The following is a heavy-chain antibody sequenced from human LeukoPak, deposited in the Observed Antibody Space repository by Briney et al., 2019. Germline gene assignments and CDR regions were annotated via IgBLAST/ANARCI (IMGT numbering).Heavy chain of an antibody. CDR1: GFTFSSYA. Sequence: QAGGSLRLSCAASGFTFSSYAMHWVRQAPGKGLEWVAVISYDGSNKYYADSVKGRFTISRDNSKNTLYLQMNSLRAEDTAVYYCAKALGVLLDYYYYMDVWGKGTTVTISS. D-gene: IGHD3-16*01. CDR2: ISYDGSNK. V-gene: IGHV3-30*04. CDR3: AKALGVLLDYYYYMDV. J-gene: IGHJ6*03.